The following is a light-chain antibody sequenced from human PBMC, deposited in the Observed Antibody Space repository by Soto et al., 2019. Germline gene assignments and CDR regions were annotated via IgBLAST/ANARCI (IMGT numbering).Light chain of an antibody. J-gene: IGKJ1*01. CDR3: QQYKNWPPKT. Sequence: EIVMTQSPATLSVSPGERATLSCRASQSVSSNLAWYQQKPGQAPRLLIYGASTRATGIPARFSGSGSGTEFTLTISSLQSEDIAAYYCQQYKNWPPKTFGQGTKVDIK. CDR2: GAS. V-gene: IGKV3-15*01. CDR1: QSVSSN.